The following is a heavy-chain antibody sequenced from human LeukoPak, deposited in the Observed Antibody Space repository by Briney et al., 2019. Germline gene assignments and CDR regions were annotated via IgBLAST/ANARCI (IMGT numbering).Heavy chain of an antibody. J-gene: IGHJ6*03. CDR2: IYYSGST. CDR3: AREWVGNFPFYYYYYLDV. V-gene: IGHV4-39*07. Sequence: PSETLSLTCTVSGGSISSSSYYWGWIRQPPGKGLEWIGSIYYSGSTYYNPSLKSRVTISVDTSKNQFSLKLSSVTAADTAVYYRAREWVGNFPFYYYYYLDVWGKGTTVTVSS. CDR1: GGSISSSSYY. D-gene: IGHD1-26*01.